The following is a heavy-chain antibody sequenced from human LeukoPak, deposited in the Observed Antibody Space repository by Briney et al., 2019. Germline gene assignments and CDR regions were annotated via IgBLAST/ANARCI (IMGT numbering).Heavy chain of an antibody. Sequence: GGSLRLSCAASGFTFTSYSMNWVRQAPGKGLEWVSTISGGGGSTYYADSVKGRFTISRDNSKNTLYLQMNSLRAEDTAVYYCANEIRPNDYWGQGTQVTVSS. D-gene: IGHD4-17*01. CDR1: GFTFTSYS. J-gene: IGHJ4*02. V-gene: IGHV3-23*01. CDR3: ANEIRPNDY. CDR2: ISGGGGST.